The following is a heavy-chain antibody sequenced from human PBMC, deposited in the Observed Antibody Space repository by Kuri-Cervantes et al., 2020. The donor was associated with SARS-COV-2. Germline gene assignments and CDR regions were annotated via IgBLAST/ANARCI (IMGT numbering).Heavy chain of an antibody. Sequence: GGSLRLSCAASGFTFSDYYMSWIRQAPGKGLEWVSYISSSGSTIYYADSVKGRFTISRDNAKNSLYLQMNSLRAEDTAVYYCASKHLYDIIVESDSYLKVAYYYMDVWGKGTTVTVSS. D-gene: IGHD2-21*01. CDR2: ISSSGSTI. CDR3: ASKHLYDIIVESDSYLKVAYYYMDV. V-gene: IGHV3-11*04. CDR1: GFTFSDYY. J-gene: IGHJ6*03.